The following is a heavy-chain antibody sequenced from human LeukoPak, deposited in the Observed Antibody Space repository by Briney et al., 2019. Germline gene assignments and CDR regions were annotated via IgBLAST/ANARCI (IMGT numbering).Heavy chain of an antibody. Sequence: PGGSLRLSCAASGFTVSSNYMSWVRQAPGKGLEWVSVIYSGGSTYYADSVKGRFTISRDNSKNTLYLQMNSLRAEDTALYYCARVASSEPDLFRRYSGSYYYFDYWGQGTLVTVSS. J-gene: IGHJ4*02. D-gene: IGHD1-26*01. CDR1: GFTVSSNY. CDR3: ARVASSEPDLFRRYSGSYYYFDY. V-gene: IGHV3-53*01. CDR2: IYSGGST.